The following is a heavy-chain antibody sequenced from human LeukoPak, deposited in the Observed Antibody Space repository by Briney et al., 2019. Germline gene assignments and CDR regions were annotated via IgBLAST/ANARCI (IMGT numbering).Heavy chain of an antibody. CDR2: VNTYSGNT. J-gene: IGHJ4*02. CDR1: GYTFTSYG. D-gene: IGHD3-22*01. CDR3: ARVESTYYYDSSGYSVL. V-gene: IGHV1-18*01. Sequence: ASVKVSCKASGYTFTSYGMSWVRQAPGQGLEWLGWVNTYSGNTNYAQKIQGRVTMTRDTYTSTAYMELRSLRSDDTAVYYCARVESTYYYDSSGYSVLWGQGTLVTVSS.